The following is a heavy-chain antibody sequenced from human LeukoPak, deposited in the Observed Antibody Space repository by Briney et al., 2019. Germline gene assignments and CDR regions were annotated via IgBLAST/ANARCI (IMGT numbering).Heavy chain of an antibody. Sequence: PGGSLRLSCAASGFTFSSFGINWVRQAPGKGLEWVSYISGGSGDIYYADSVRGRFTISRDNAKNSLYLQMNSLRDEDTAMYYCARSTGLADYYFDYWGQGTLVTVSS. J-gene: IGHJ4*02. D-gene: IGHD1-1*01. CDR1: GFTFSSFG. CDR3: ARSTGLADYYFDY. V-gene: IGHV3-48*02. CDR2: ISGGSGDI.